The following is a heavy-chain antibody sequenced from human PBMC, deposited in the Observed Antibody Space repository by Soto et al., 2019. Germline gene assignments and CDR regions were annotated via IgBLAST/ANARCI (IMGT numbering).Heavy chain of an antibody. D-gene: IGHD6-13*01. CDR2: IIPIFGTA. CDR1: GGTFSSYA. Sequence: SVKVSCKASGGTFSSYAISWVRQAPGQGLEWMGGIIPIFGTANYAQKFQGRVTITADESTSTAYMELSSLRSEDTAVYYCASSSWYSARYYYYGMDVWGQGTTVTVSS. CDR3: ASSSWYSARYYYYGMDV. J-gene: IGHJ6*02. V-gene: IGHV1-69*13.